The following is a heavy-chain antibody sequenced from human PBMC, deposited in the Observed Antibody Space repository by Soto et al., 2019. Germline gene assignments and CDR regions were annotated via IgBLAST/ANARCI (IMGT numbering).Heavy chain of an antibody. V-gene: IGHV3-74*01. D-gene: IGHD3-9*01. CDR1: GFTFSSYW. Sequence: GGSLRLSCAASGFTFSSYWMHWVRQAPGKGLVWVSRINSDGSSTSYADSVKGRFTISRDNAKNTVYLQMNSLRADDTAVYYCAKGYTYYDILTGYYGGAYFDYWGQGTLVTVSS. CDR2: INSDGSST. CDR3: AKGYTYYDILTGYYGGAYFDY. J-gene: IGHJ4*02.